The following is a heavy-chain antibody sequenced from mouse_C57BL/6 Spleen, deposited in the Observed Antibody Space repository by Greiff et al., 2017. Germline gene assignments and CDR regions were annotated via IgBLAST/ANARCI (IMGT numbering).Heavy chain of an antibody. CDR3: ATFYDYDEGWFAY. D-gene: IGHD2-4*01. V-gene: IGHV5-17*01. Sequence: EVKLVESGGGLVKPGGSLKLSCAASGFTFSDYGMHWVRQAPEKGLEWVAYISSGSSTIYYADTVKGRFTISRDNAKNTLFLQMTSLRSEDTAMYYCATFYDYDEGWFAYWGQGTLGTVSA. CDR1: GFTFSDYG. CDR2: ISSGSSTI. J-gene: IGHJ3*01.